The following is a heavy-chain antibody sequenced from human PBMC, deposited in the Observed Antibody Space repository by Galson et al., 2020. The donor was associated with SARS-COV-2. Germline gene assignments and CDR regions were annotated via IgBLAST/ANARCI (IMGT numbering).Heavy chain of an antibody. D-gene: IGHD2-15*01. Sequence: TGGSLRLSCAASGFTFSSYWMTWVRQAPGKGLEWVANIKQDGSDKNYVDSVKGRFTISRDNAKNSLYLQMNSLRAEDSAVYYCARDEGSKQGFDYWGQGTLVTVSS. J-gene: IGHJ4*02. CDR1: GFTFSSYW. V-gene: IGHV3-7*05. CDR2: IKQDGSDK. CDR3: ARDEGSKQGFDY.